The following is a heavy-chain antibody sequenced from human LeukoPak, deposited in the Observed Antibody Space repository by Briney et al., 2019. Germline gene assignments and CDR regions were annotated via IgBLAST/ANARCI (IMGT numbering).Heavy chain of an antibody. CDR3: ARGLGLIVATS. CDR2: ISSSSSYI. V-gene: IGHV3-21*01. Sequence: GGSLRLSCAASGFTFSSYSMNWVSQAPGKGLEWVSSISSSSSYIYYADSVKGRFTISRDNAKNSLYLQMNSLRAEDTAVYYCARGLGLIVATSWGQGTLVTVSS. CDR1: GFTFSSYS. D-gene: IGHD5-12*01. J-gene: IGHJ4*02.